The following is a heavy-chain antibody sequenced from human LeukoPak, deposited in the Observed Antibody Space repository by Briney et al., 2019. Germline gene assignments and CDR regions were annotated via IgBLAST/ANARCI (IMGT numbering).Heavy chain of an antibody. D-gene: IGHD2-8*02. V-gene: IGHV4-38-2*02. J-gene: IGHJ6*03. Sequence: SETLSLTCTVSGYSISSGYYWGWIRQPPGKGLEWIGSIYHSGSTYYNPSLKSRVTISVDTSKNQFSLKLSSVTAADTAVYYCARSPVLVLLASSVRGPYYMDVWGKGTTVTVSS. CDR2: IYHSGST. CDR3: ARSPVLVLLASSVRGPYYMDV. CDR1: GYSISSGYY.